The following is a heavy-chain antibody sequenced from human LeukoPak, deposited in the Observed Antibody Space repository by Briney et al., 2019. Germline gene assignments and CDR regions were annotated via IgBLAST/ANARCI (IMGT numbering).Heavy chain of an antibody. CDR2: MNPNSGNT. Sequence: ASVKVSCKASGYTFTSYDINWVRQATGQGLEWMGWMNPNSGNTGYAQKFQGRVTMTRNTSISTAYMELSSLRSEDTAVYYCARAGPEYYYGSGSYVDWGQGTLVTVSS. D-gene: IGHD3-10*01. V-gene: IGHV1-8*01. J-gene: IGHJ4*02. CDR1: GYTFTSYD. CDR3: ARAGPEYYYGSGSYVD.